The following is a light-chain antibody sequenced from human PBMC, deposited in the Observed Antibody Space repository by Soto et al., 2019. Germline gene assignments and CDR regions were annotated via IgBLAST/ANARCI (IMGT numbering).Light chain of an antibody. V-gene: IGKV1-39*01. CDR1: QSISSY. CDR2: AAS. Sequence: DIQMTQSPSSLSASVGDRVTITCRASQSISSYLNWDQQKPGKAPKLLIYAASSLQSGVPSRFSGSRSGTDFTLTISSLQPADFATYYCQQSYSTPHTFGQGTKLEIK. CDR3: QQSYSTPHT. J-gene: IGKJ2*01.